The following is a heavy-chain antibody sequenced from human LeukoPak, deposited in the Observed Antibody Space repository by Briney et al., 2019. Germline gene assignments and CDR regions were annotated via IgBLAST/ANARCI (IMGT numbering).Heavy chain of an antibody. D-gene: IGHD2-21*02. CDR2: ITSGGRT. V-gene: IGHV4-4*08. Sequence: PSETLSFTCTVSGASIYGYYWGWIRQPPGKGLEWIGFITSGGRTSYNPPLKSRVTMSVDRSMNQFSLRLTFMTAADTALYYCARYRDGDRDISLDYWGQGSLVTASS. CDR1: GASIYGYY. J-gene: IGHJ4*02. CDR3: ARYRDGDRDISLDY.